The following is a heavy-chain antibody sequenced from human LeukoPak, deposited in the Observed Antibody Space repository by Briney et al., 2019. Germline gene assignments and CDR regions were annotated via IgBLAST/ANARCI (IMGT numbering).Heavy chain of an antibody. Sequence: GASVKVSCKASGGTFSSYAIRWVRQAPGQGLGWMGRIIPILGIANYAQKFQGRVTITADKSTSTAYMELSSLRSEDTAVYYCARDRDLEAFDYWGQGTLVTVSS. V-gene: IGHV1-69*04. CDR3: ARDRDLEAFDY. CDR2: IIPILGIA. D-gene: IGHD1-1*01. CDR1: GGTFSSYA. J-gene: IGHJ4*02.